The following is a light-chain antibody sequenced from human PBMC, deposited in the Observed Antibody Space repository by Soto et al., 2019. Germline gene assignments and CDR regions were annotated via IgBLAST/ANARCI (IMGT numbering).Light chain of an antibody. CDR1: QSVSSN. CDR3: QQYGSSLSIT. Sequence: EIVMTQSPGTLSVSPGERAALSCRASQSVSSNLAWYQQKPGQAPRLLIYGASSRATGIPDRFSGSGSGTDFTLTISRLEPEDFAVYYCQQYGSSLSITFGQGTKVDIK. V-gene: IGKV3-20*01. J-gene: IGKJ1*01. CDR2: GAS.